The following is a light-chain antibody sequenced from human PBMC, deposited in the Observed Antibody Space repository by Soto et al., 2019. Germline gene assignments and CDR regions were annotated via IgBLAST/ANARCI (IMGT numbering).Light chain of an antibody. CDR3: QQRSNWGLRGT. Sequence: EIVLTQSPATLSLSPGERATLSCRASQSVSSYLAWYQQKPGQAPRLLIYDASNRATGIPARFSGSGSGTDFTLTISSLEPEDFAVYYCQQRSNWGLRGTFGQGTKVEIK. J-gene: IGKJ1*01. V-gene: IGKV3-11*01. CDR1: QSVSSY. CDR2: DAS.